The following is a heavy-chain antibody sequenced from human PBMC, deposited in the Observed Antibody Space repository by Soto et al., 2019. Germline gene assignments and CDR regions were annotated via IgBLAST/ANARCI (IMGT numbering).Heavy chain of an antibody. Sequence: GGSLRLSCAASGFTFSSYSMNWVRQAPGKGLEWVSSISSSSSYIYHADSVKGRFTISRDNAKNSLYLQMNSLRAEDTAVYYCARDGTFYDSSGYYYEPIDYWGQGTLVTVSS. CDR1: GFTFSSYS. V-gene: IGHV3-21*01. CDR2: ISSSSSYI. J-gene: IGHJ4*02. CDR3: ARDGTFYDSSGYYYEPIDY. D-gene: IGHD3-22*01.